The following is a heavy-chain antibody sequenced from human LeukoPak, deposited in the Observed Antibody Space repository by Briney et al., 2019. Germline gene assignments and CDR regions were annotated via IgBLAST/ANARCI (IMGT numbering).Heavy chain of an antibody. V-gene: IGHV3-74*01. D-gene: IGHD1-14*01. J-gene: IGHJ4*02. CDR1: RFTLSSYW. Sequence: PGGSLRLSCAASRFTLSSYWMHWVRQAPGKGLVWVSRINTDGSSTNYADSVKGRFTISRDNAMNTLYLQMNNLRAEDTAVYYCASRTGVCWGQGTLVSVSS. CDR3: ASRTGVC. CDR2: INTDGSST.